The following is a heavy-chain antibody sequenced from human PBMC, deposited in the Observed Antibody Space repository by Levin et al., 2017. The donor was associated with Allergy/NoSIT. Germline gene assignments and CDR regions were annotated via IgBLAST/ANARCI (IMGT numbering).Heavy chain of an antibody. D-gene: IGHD2-15*01. J-gene: IGHJ5*02. CDR2: ISFDGRDD. V-gene: IGHV3-30*18. CDR3: AKADVPIVMVAATSLDH. CDR1: GLSFSGYG. Sequence: GESLKISCEASGLSFSGYGMVWVRQAPGKGLEWVAAISFDGRDDYYADSVKGRFTISRDNSKNTLYLQMNSLRVEDTAVYCCAKADVPIVMVAATSLDHWGQGTLVTVSS.